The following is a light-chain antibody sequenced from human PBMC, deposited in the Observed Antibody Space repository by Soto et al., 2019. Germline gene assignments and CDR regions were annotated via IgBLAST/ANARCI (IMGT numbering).Light chain of an antibody. V-gene: IGLV2-23*01. CDR1: SRDVGSYDL. CDR2: DDS. Sequence: QSALTQPASVSGSPGQSITISCTGTSRDVGSYDLVSWYQQHPGKAPKLVIFDDSERPSGVSNRFSGSKSGNTASLTISGLQADDEADYYCCSYAGTSTWVFGGGTKLTVL. J-gene: IGLJ3*02. CDR3: CSYAGTSTWV.